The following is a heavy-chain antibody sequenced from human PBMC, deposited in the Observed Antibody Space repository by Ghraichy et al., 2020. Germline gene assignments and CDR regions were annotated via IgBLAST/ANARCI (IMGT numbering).Heavy chain of an antibody. CDR1: GYTFTDYY. V-gene: IGHV1-2*02. CDR3: ARDLSPYNWNYAESSFHY. D-gene: IGHD1-20*01. Sequence: ASVKVSCKASGYTFTDYYMHWVRQAPGQGLEWMGWMKPNSGGTKYAQKFQGRVTMTRDTSISTGYLELSGLRSDDTAVYYCARDLSPYNWNYAESSFHYWGQGTLVTVSS. J-gene: IGHJ4*02. CDR2: MKPNSGGT.